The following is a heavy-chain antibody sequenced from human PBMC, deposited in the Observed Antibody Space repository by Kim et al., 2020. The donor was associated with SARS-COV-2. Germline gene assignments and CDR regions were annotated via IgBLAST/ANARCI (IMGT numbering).Heavy chain of an antibody. V-gene: IGHV1-18*01. CDR3: SRWGAPATITFGGVIVLDYYYYGMDV. J-gene: IGHJ6*02. D-gene: IGHD3-16*02. Sequence: ASVKVSCKASGYTFTSYGISWVRQAPGQGLEWMGWISAYNGNTNYAQKLQGRVTMTTDTSTSTAYMELRSLRSDDTAVYYCSRWGAPATITFGGVIVLDYYYYGMDVWSQGTTVTVSS. CDR2: ISAYNGNT. CDR1: GYTFTSYG.